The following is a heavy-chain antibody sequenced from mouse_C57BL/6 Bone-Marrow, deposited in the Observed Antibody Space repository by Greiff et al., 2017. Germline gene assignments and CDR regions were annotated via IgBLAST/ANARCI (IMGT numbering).Heavy chain of an antibody. CDR3: ARVPTYYYGSRYYFDY. J-gene: IGHJ2*01. CDR2: INYDGSST. V-gene: IGHV5-16*01. D-gene: IGHD1-1*01. Sequence: EVMLVESEGGLVQPGSSMKLSCTASGFTFSDYYMAWVRQVPEKGLEWVANINYDGSSTYYLDSLKSRFIFSRDNAENILYLQMRRLKSEDTATYYCARVPTYYYGSRYYFDYWGQGTTLTVSS. CDR1: GFTFSDYY.